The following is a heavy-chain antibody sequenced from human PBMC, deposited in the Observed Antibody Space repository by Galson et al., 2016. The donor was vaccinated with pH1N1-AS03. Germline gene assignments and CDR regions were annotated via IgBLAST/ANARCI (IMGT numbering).Heavy chain of an antibody. V-gene: IGHV4-61*02. D-gene: IGHD3-16*01. Sequence: TLSLTCTVSGDSISRGNYFWSWIRQPAGKGLEWIGCIRASGSTDYKPSLKSRVTVSLDPSKNQFSPKLNSVTAADTAFYYCARVGWGGDSWGQGTLVTVSS. J-gene: IGHJ4*02. CDR2: IRASGST. CDR1: GDSISRGNYF. CDR3: ARVGWGGDS.